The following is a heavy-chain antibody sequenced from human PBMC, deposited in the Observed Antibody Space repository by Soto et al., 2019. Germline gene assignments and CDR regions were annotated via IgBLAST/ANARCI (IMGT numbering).Heavy chain of an antibody. D-gene: IGHD6-6*01. CDR1: GFTFDDYA. J-gene: IGHJ6*02. V-gene: IGHV3-9*01. CDR3: AKDTIPSIEARGDYYCIYG. CDR2: ISWHSGSI. Sequence: EVPLVESGGGLVQPGRSLSLSCAASGFTFDDYAMHWVRHAPGKGLECVSGISWHSGSIGYADSVKGRFTISRDNAKNSMYLQMDSLRAEDTALYYCAKDTIPSIEARGDYYCIYGWGQGTTVTV.